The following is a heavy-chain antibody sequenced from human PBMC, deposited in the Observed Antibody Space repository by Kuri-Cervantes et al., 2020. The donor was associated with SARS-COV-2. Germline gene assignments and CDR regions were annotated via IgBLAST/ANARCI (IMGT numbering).Heavy chain of an antibody. J-gene: IGHJ5*02. CDR3: AKVRNWDFDH. CDR1: GLTFSSYW. Sequence: GGSLRLSCAASGLTFSSYWMSWVRQAPGKGLEWVANIKQDGSEKYYVDSVKGRFTISRDNAKNSLYLQMNSLRAEDTAVYYCAKVRNWDFDHWGQGVLVTVSS. V-gene: IGHV3-7*01. CDR2: IKQDGSEK. D-gene: IGHD7-27*01.